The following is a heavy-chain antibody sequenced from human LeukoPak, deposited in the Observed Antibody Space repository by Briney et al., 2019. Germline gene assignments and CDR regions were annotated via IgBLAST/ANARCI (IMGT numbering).Heavy chain of an antibody. V-gene: IGHV5-51*01. CDR1: GYSFTNYW. CDR2: IYPGDSDT. J-gene: IGHJ3*02. CDR3: ARRGYSSGFSDAFDI. Sequence: GESLKISCKGSGYSFTNYWIGWVRQMPGKGLEWMGIIYPGDSDTTYSPSFQGQVTISADKSISTAYLQWSSLKASDTAIYYCARRGYSSGFSDAFDIWGQGTMVTVSS. D-gene: IGHD3-22*01.